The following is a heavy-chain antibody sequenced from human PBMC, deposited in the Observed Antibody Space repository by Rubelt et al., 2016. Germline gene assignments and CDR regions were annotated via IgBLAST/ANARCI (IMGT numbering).Heavy chain of an antibody. Sequence: QVQLQQSGPELVRPSQTLPLTCAISGDSVSSNSAAWNWIRQSPSRGLEWLGRTYYRSKWYNDYAVSVKSRITINPDKSGNRLSFQLNSVTPQDTAVYYCARIVGGTVDYWGQGTLDTVSS. J-gene: IGHJ4*02. CDR1: GDSVSSNSAA. D-gene: IGHD1-26*01. CDR3: ARIVGGTVDY. V-gene: IGHV6-1*01. CDR2: TYYRSKWYN.